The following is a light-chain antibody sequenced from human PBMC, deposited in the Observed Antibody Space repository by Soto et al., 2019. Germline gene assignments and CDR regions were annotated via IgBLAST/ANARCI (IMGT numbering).Light chain of an antibody. CDR1: QSVSSY. CDR3: QQRRHWPLT. Sequence: IVLTQSPATLSLSPGERATLSCRASQSVSSYLVWYQQKPGQAPRLLIYDTSNRATGIPARFSGSGSGTDFTLTISSLEPEDFAVYYCQQRRHWPLTFGGGTKVEIK. J-gene: IGKJ4*01. V-gene: IGKV3-11*01. CDR2: DTS.